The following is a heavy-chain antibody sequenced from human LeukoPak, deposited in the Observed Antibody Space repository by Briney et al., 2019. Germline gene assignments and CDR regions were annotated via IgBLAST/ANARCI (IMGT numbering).Heavy chain of an antibody. CDR1: GFTFDDFA. D-gene: IGHD3-10*01. V-gene: IGHV3-9*01. J-gene: IGHJ4*02. CDR3: AKGRLGDYYGSGSYYTNYFDY. CDR2: ISWNSGNI. Sequence: GRSLRLSCAASGFTFDDFAMHWVRQAPGKGLEWVSGISWNSGNIDYADSVKGRFTISRDNSKNTLYLQMNSLRGEDTAVYYCAKGRLGDYYGSGSYYTNYFDYWGQGTLVTVSS.